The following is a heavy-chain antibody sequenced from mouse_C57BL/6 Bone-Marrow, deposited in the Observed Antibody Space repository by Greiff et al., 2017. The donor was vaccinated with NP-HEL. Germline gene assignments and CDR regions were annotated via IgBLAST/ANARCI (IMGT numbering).Heavy chain of an antibody. CDR3: AKDWNYCDY. Sequence: QVQLKQSGAELVKPGASVKISCKASGYAFTSYWMNWVKQRHGKGLEWIGKFYPGDGDTNYNGKFKGKATLTADKSSSTAYMQLSSLTSEDSAVYCCAKDWNYCDYWGQGTTLTVSS. CDR2: FYPGDGDT. CDR1: GYAFTSYW. V-gene: IGHV1-80*01. J-gene: IGHJ2*01. D-gene: IGHD4-1*01.